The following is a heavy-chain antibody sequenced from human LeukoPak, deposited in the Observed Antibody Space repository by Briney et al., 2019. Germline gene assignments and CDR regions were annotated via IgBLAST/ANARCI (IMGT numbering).Heavy chain of an antibody. CDR3: ARVKGSYFDWLLGYFDY. V-gene: IGHV1-46*01. CDR1: GYTFTGYY. D-gene: IGHD3-9*01. CDR2: INPSGGST. J-gene: IGHJ4*02. Sequence: ASVKVSCKASGYTFTGYYIHWVRQAPGLGLEWMGVINPSGGSTTSAQKFQGRVTITRDTSTSTVYMELSSLRSQDTAVYYCARVKGSYFDWLLGYFDYWGQGTLVTVSS.